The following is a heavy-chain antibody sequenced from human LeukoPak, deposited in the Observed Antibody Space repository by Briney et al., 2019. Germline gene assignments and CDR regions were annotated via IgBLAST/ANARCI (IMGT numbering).Heavy chain of an antibody. CDR1: GFAFGNFA. CDR2: IGGSGAGT. D-gene: IGHD6-25*01. V-gene: IGHV3-23*01. J-gene: IGHJ6*03. CDR3: ARSGEPPRPRLEYYYYYMDV. Sequence: GGSLRLSCEVSGFAFGNFAMSWVRQAPGKRLEWVSGIGGSGAGTYYGDSVKGRFTISRDNSKNSLYLQMNSLRAEDTAVYYCARSGEPPRPRLEYYYYYMDVWGKGTTVTVSS.